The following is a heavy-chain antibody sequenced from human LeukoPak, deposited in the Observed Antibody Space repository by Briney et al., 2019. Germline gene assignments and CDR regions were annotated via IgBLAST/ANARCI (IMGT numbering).Heavy chain of an antibody. V-gene: IGHV4-59*08. CDR2: IYYSGST. Sequence: SETLSLTCSVFGDSMTTYYWSWIRQPPGKGLEWIGSIYYSGSTNYNPSLKSRVTISVDTSKNQFSLKLSSVTAADTAVYFCARGIPQRPARLDYWGQGTLVTVSS. J-gene: IGHJ4*02. D-gene: IGHD6-25*01. CDR3: ARGIPQRPARLDY. CDR1: GDSMTTYY.